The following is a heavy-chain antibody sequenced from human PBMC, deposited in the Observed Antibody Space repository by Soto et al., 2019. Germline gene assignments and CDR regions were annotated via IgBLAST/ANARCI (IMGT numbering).Heavy chain of an antibody. V-gene: IGHV3-23*01. D-gene: IGHD6-6*01. CDR3: AKDLEYSTCYYMDV. CDR1: GFTFSSYA. J-gene: IGHJ6*03. Sequence: GGSLRLSCAASGFTFSSYAMSWVRQAPGKGLEWVSAISGSGGSTYYADSVKGRFTISRDNSQNTLYLQMNSLRAGDTAVYYCAKDLEYSTCYYMDVWGKGTTVTVSS. CDR2: ISGSGGST.